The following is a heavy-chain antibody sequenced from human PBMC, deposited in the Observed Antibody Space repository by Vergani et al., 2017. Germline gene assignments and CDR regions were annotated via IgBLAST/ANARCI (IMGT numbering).Heavy chain of an antibody. Sequence: EVQLLESGGNLVQPGGSLRLSCAASGFTFSSYAMSWVRQVPWKGLEWVSGISGSGGNTYYANSVKGRFTISRDNSKNTLYLQMNSLRADDTAVYYCAKGVYCSSTSCYEGRGYYYGMGVWGQGTTVTFSS. CDR1: GFTFSSYA. CDR2: ISGSGGNT. CDR3: AKGVYCSSTSCYEGRGYYYGMGV. V-gene: IGHV3-23*01. J-gene: IGHJ6*02. D-gene: IGHD2-2*01.